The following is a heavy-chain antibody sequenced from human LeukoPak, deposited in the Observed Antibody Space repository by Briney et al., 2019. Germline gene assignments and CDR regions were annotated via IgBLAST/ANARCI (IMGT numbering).Heavy chain of an antibody. V-gene: IGHV3-48*04. CDR3: ARDIAVAGTGRY. CDR2: ISSSSSAI. J-gene: IGHJ4*02. D-gene: IGHD6-19*01. Sequence: GGSLRLSCAASGFTFSSYSMSWVRQAPGKGLEWVSYISSSSSAIYYADSVKGRFTISRDNAKNSLYPQMNSLRAEDTAVYYCARDIAVAGTGRYWGQGTLVTVSS. CDR1: GFTFSSYS.